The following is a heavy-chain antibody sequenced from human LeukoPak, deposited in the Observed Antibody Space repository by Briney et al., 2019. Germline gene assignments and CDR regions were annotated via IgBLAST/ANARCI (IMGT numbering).Heavy chain of an antibody. V-gene: IGHV1-8*01. CDR2: MNPNSGNT. D-gene: IGHD6-13*01. CDR3: ARGRRAAAGDY. Sequence: ASVKVSCEASGYTFTSYDIIWVRQATGQGLEWMGWMNPNSGNTGYAQKFQGRVTMTRNTSISTAYMELSSLRSEDTAVYYCARGRRAAAGDYWGQGTLVTVSS. J-gene: IGHJ4*02. CDR1: GYTFTSYD.